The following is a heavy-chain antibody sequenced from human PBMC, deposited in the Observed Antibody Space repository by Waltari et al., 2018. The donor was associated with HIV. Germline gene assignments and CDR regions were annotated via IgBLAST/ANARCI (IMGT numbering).Heavy chain of an antibody. CDR2: FSLDSDRI. Sequence: EVQMVESGGGLLQPGGFLRLSCAFSGFTFDKYAMHWVRQVPGKGLEWVSGFSLDSDRIDYADSVKGRFTVSRDNAKNSLYLQMNSLRVEDTALYYCGKDLTPGGLDVWGQGTTVIVSS. J-gene: IGHJ6*02. CDR1: GFTFDKYA. V-gene: IGHV3-9*01. CDR3: GKDLTPGGLDV.